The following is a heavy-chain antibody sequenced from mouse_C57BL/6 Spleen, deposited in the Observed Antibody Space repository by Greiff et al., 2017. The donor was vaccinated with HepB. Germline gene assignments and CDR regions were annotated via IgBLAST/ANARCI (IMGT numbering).Heavy chain of an antibody. CDR2: INPSNGGT. J-gene: IGHJ3*01. CDR1: GYTFTSYW. V-gene: IGHV1-53*01. CDR3: ARSDYYGSEAWFAY. Sequence: QVHVKQPGTELVKPGASVKLSCKASGYTFTSYWMHWVKQRPGQGLEWIGNINPSNGGTNYNEKFKSKATLTVDKSSSTAYMQISSLTSEDSAVYYCARSDYYGSEAWFAYWGQGTLVTVSA. D-gene: IGHD1-1*01.